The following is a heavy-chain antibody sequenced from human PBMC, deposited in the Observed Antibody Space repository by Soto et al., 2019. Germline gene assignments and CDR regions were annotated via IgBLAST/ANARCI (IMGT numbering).Heavy chain of an antibody. V-gene: IGHV2-26*01. CDR2: IFSNDEK. Sequence: QVTLKESGHVLVKPTETLTLTCTVSGFSLSNARMGVSWIRQPPGKALEWLAHIFSNDEKSYSTSLKSRLTISKDTSKSQVVLTMTNMDPVDTATYYCARIWGPYYYYGMDVWGQGTTVTVSS. D-gene: IGHD7-27*01. CDR1: GFSLSNARMG. J-gene: IGHJ6*02. CDR3: ARIWGPYYYYGMDV.